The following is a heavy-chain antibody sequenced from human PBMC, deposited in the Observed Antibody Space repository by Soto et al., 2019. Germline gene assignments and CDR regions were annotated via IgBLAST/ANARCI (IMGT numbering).Heavy chain of an antibody. J-gene: IGHJ4*02. CDR1: GFTVSSNY. Sequence: LRLSCAASGFTVSSNYMNWVRQAPGKGLEWVSVIYSSGSTYYADSVKGRFAISRDTSKNTLYLQMNNLRADDTAVYYCARGKRMTTPHFDYWGQGTLVTVSS. CDR2: IYSSGST. V-gene: IGHV3-53*01. D-gene: IGHD1-1*01. CDR3: ARGKRMTTPHFDY.